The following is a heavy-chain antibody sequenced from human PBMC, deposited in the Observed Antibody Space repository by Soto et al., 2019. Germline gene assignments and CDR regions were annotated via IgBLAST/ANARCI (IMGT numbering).Heavy chain of an antibody. CDR3: ARGQRFSDWFDP. CDR1: GGAISGYY. D-gene: IGHD3-3*01. J-gene: IGHJ5*02. CDR2: IYSSGST. V-gene: IGHV4-4*07. Sequence: PSETPSLTCTVSGGAISGYYWTWIRQPAGKGLEWIGRIYSSGSTKYNPSLKSRVTMSLDTSTNQFSLRLTSVTAADTAVYYCARGQRFSDWFDPWGQGTLVTVSS.